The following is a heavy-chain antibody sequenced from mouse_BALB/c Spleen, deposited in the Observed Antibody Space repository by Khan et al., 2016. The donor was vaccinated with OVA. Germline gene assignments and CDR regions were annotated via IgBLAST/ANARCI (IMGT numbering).Heavy chain of an antibody. D-gene: IGHD4-1*01. CDR3: AEYLTGSFAY. V-gene: IGHV5-6*01. CDR2: ISSGGDYT. Sequence: EVELVESGGDLVKPGGSLKLSCAASGFTFSSYSMSWVRQTPDKRLEWVASISSGGDYTYYPDSVKGRFTISRDNAKNTLYLQMNDLKSEDTAMYYGAEYLTGSFAYWGQGTLVTVSA. J-gene: IGHJ3*01. CDR1: GFTFSSYS.